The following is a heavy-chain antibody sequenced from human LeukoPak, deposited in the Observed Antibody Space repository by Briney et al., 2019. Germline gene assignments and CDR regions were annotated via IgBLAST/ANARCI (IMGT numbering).Heavy chain of an antibody. CDR3: AKDLPKYYYDSSGYYSGY. CDR1: GFTFSSYG. Sequence: RGSLRLSCAASGFTFSSYGMHWVRQAPGKGLEWVAFIRYDGSNKYYADSVKGRFTISRDNSKNTLYLQMNSLRAEDTAVYYCAKDLPKYYYDSSGYYSGYWGQGTLVTVSS. CDR2: IRYDGSNK. J-gene: IGHJ4*02. D-gene: IGHD3-22*01. V-gene: IGHV3-30*02.